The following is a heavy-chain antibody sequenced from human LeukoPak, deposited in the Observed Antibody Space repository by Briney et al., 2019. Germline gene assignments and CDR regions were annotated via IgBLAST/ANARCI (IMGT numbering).Heavy chain of an antibody. CDR2: IYYSGST. CDR3: ATVTGTTDAFDI. D-gene: IGHD1-7*01. CDR1: GGSISSSRQY. V-gene: IGHV4-39*01. J-gene: IGHJ3*02. Sequence: PSETLSLTCTVSGGSISSSRQYWGWIRQPPGKGLEWIGNIYYSGSTYYNPSLKSRFTISVDTSKNQFSLKLTSVTAADTAVYYCATVTGTTDAFDIWGQGTMVTVSS.